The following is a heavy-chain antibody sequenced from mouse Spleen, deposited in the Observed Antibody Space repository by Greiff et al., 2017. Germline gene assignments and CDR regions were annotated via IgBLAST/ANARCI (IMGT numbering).Heavy chain of an antibody. V-gene: IGHV2-2*01. Sequence: VQLKESGPGLVQPSQSLSITCTVSGFSLTSYGVHWVRQSPGKGLEWLGVIWSGGSTDYNAAFISRLSISKDNSKSQVFFKMNSLQADDTAIYYCARGDLGRFAYWGQGTLVTVSA. CDR1: GFSLTSYG. J-gene: IGHJ3*01. D-gene: IGHD4-1*01. CDR3: ARGDLGRFAY. CDR2: IWSGGST.